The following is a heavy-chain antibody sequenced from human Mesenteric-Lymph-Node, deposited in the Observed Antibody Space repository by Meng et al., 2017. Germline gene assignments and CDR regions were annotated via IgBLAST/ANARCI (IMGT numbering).Heavy chain of an antibody. CDR2: INTDGSSS. V-gene: IGHV3-74*01. CDR1: GGSISSSNW. Sequence: VELQESGPGLVKPSGTLSLTCAVSGGSISSSNWWSWVRQAPGKGLVWISRINTDGSSSSYADSVMGRFTISRDNAKNTLYLQLNSLRVEDTAIYYCAKENYGDGYSAFDIWGQGTMVTVSS. J-gene: IGHJ3*02. CDR3: AKENYGDGYSAFDI. D-gene: IGHD4-17*01.